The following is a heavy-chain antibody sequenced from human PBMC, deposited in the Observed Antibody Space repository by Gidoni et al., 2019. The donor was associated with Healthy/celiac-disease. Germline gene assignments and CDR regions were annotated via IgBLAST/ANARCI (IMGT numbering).Heavy chain of an antibody. CDR2: IYYSGST. J-gene: IGHJ3*02. D-gene: IGHD2-15*01. Sequence: QVQLQESGPGLVKPSETLSLTCTVSGGSVSSGSYYWSWIRQPPGKGLESIGYIYYSGSTNYNPSLKSRVTISVDTSKNQFSLKLSSVTAADTAVYYCARVGSVAAIIWGQGTMVTVSS. V-gene: IGHV4-61*01. CDR3: ARVGSVAAII. CDR1: GGSVSSGSYY.